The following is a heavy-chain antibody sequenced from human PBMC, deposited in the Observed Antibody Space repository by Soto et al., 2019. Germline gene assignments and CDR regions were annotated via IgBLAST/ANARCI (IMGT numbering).Heavy chain of an antibody. D-gene: IGHD3-3*01. CDR2: ISSSSSTI. CDR1: GFTFSSYS. CDR3: ARDAAIFGVVTYYYYYYMDV. Sequence: PGGSLRLSCAASGFTFSSYSMNWVRQAPGKGLEWVSYISSSSSTIYYADSVKGRFTISRDNAKNSLYLQMNSLRAEDTAVYYCARDAAIFGVVTYYYYYYMDVWGKGTKVTVSS. V-gene: IGHV3-48*01. J-gene: IGHJ6*03.